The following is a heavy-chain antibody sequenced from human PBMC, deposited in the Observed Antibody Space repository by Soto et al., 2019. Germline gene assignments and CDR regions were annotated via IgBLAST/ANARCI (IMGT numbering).Heavy chain of an antibody. J-gene: IGHJ4*02. CDR3: ARERPVAGNDY. Sequence: QVQLVQSGAEVKKPGASVKVSCKASGYTFTSYDITWVRQATGQGLEWMGWMNPNSGNTGYAQKSQGRVTRTRNTSISTAYMEMRSLRSADTAVYYCARERPVAGNDYWGQGTLVTVAS. CDR1: GYTFTSYD. CDR2: MNPNSGNT. D-gene: IGHD6-19*01. V-gene: IGHV1-8*01.